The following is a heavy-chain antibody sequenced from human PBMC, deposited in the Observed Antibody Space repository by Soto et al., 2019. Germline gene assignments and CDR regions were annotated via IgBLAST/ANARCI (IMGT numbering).Heavy chain of an antibody. D-gene: IGHD3-10*01. V-gene: IGHV3-30-3*01. J-gene: IGHJ6*01. CDR1: GFTFSSYA. Sequence: QVQLVESGGGVVQPGRSLRLSCAASGFTFSSYAMHWVRQAPGKGLEWVAVISYDGSNKYYADSVKGRFTISRDNSKNTLYLQMNSLRAEDTAVYYCARGGFSGDLRRAYDYYGMDVW. CDR3: ARGGFSGDLRRAYDYYGMDV. CDR2: ISYDGSNK.